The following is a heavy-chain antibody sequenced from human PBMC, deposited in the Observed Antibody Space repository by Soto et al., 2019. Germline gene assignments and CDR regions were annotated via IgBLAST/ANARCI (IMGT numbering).Heavy chain of an antibody. J-gene: IGHJ5*02. Sequence: PSETLSLTCTVSGGSISSGGYSWSWIRQPPGKGLEWIGYIYHSGSTYYNPSLKSRVTISVDRSKNQFSLKLSSVTAADTAVYYCARSLADITIFKFDPWGQGTLVTVSS. D-gene: IGHD3-9*01. CDR2: IYHSGST. CDR1: GGSISSGGYS. V-gene: IGHV4-30-2*01. CDR3: ARSLADITIFKFDP.